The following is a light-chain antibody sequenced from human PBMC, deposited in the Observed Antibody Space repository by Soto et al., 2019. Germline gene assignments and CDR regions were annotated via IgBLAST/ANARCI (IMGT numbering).Light chain of an antibody. CDR2: DTS. CDR3: QQYNIWRSIT. V-gene: IGKV3-15*01. J-gene: IGKJ5*01. Sequence: EIVVTQSPATLSVSPGERVSLSCMASQSVRNKVAWYQQKPGQTPRVIIYDTSTRAADIPARFSGSGYGTYFTLTISSLQSEDFAVYYCQQYNIWRSITFGPGTRLEIK. CDR1: QSVRNK.